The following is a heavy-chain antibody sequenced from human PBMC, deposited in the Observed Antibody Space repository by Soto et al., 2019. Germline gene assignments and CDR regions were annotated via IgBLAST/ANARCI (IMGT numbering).Heavy chain of an antibody. V-gene: IGHV4-39*01. CDR1: GGSISSSSYY. Sequence: QLQLQESGPGLVKPSETLSLTCTVSGGSISSSSYYWGWIRQPPGTGLEWIGSIYYSGSTYYNPSLKSRVTISVDTSKNQFSLKLSSVTAADTAVYYCPRSGAAGGYFDYWGQGTLVTVSS. J-gene: IGHJ4*02. CDR2: IYYSGST. CDR3: PRSGAAGGYFDY. D-gene: IGHD6-13*01.